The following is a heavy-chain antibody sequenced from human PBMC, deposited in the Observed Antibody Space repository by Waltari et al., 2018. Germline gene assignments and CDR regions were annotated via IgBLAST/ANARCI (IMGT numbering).Heavy chain of an antibody. V-gene: IGHV1-69*02. CDR1: GGTFSSYT. J-gene: IGHJ4*02. CDR3: ARVIETYYYDSSGYSALGY. D-gene: IGHD3-22*01. Sequence: QVQLVQSGAEVKKPGSSVKVSCKASGGTFSSYTISWVRQAPGQGLEWMGRIIPILGIANYGQKSQGRVTITADKSTSTAYMELSSLRSEDTAVYYCARVIETYYYDSSGYSALGYWGQGTLVTVSS. CDR2: IIPILGIA.